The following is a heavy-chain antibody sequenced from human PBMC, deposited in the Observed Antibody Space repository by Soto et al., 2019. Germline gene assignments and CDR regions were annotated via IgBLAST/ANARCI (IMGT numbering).Heavy chain of an antibody. CDR3: ARDPLIVAVSSDYGMDV. Sequence: QVQLVQSGAEVKKPGASVKVSCKASGYTFTNYGINWVRQAPGQGLEWMGWINVYNGNTNYAQSLQGRVTMTTDTSTITAYMELRSLRSDDTAVDYCARDPLIVAVSSDYGMDVWGQGTTVTVSS. V-gene: IGHV1-18*01. CDR2: INVYNGNT. D-gene: IGHD2-21*01. CDR1: GYTFTNYG. J-gene: IGHJ6*02.